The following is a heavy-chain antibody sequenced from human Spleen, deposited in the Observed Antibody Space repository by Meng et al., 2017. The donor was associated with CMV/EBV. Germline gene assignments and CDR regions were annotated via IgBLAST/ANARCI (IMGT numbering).Heavy chain of an antibody. D-gene: IGHD3-16*02. J-gene: IGHJ6*02. CDR2: ITGSSSYI. CDR3: AKSGLESLPAYYYPMDV. CDR1: GFTFSSYS. V-gene: IGHV3-21*01. Sequence: GGSLRLSCAASGFTFSSYSMNWVRQAPGKGLEWVSSITGSSSYIYYADSVKGRFTISRDNAKNSLYLQMNSLRAEDTAVYYCAKSGLESLPAYYYPMDVWGQGTTVTVSS.